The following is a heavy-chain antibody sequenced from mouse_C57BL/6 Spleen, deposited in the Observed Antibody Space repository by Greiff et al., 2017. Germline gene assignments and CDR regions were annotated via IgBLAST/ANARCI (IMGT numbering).Heavy chain of an antibody. CDR3: ARDEMYDGSSHYAMDY. CDR2: ISDGGSYT. D-gene: IGHD1-1*01. CDR1: GFTFSSYA. V-gene: IGHV5-4*01. J-gene: IGHJ4*01. Sequence: EVMLVESGGGLVKPGGSLKLSCAASGFTFSSYAMSWVRQTPEKRLEWVATISDGGSYTYYPDNVKGRFTISRDNAKNNLYLQMSHLKSEDTAMYYCARDEMYDGSSHYAMDYWGQGTSVTVSS.